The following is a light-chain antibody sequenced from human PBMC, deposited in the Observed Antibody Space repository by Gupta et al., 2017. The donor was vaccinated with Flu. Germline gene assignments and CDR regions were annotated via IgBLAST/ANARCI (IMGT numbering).Light chain of an antibody. CDR1: QSVLYSSNNKNY. CDR3: QQDDSTPCT. Sequence: DIVMTQSPDSLALSLGERATINCKSSQSVLYSSNNKNYLAWYQQKPGQPPKLLIYWASTRESGVPDRFSGSGSGTDFTLTISSLQAEDVAVYYCQQDDSTPCTFGQGTKVEIK. CDR2: WAS. J-gene: IGKJ2*02. V-gene: IGKV4-1*01.